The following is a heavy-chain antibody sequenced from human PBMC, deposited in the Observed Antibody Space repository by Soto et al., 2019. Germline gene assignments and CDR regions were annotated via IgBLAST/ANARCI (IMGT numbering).Heavy chain of an antibody. Sequence: SETLSLTCAVYGGSFSGYYWSWVRQPPGKGLEWIGEINHSGSTNYNPSLKSRVTISVDTSKNQFSLKLSSVTAADTAVYYCARGELAAHLNWLDPWGQGPLVTVYS. CDR1: GGSFSGYY. J-gene: IGHJ5*02. D-gene: IGHD1-1*01. CDR3: ARGELAAHLNWLDP. CDR2: INHSGST. V-gene: IGHV4-34*01.